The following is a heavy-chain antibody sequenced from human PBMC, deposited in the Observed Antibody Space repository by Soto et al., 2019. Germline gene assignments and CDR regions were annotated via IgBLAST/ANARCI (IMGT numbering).Heavy chain of an antibody. CDR2: INPNSGGT. V-gene: IGHV1-2*04. D-gene: IGHD6-13*01. CDR3: ARSKAAGTGTWYYYCMDV. J-gene: IGHJ6*03. CDR1: GYTFAGYY. Sequence: ASVKVSCKASGYTFAGYYMHWVRQAPGQGLEWMGWINPNSGGTNYAQKFQGWVTMTRDTSISTAYMELSRLRSDDTAVYYCARSKAAGTGTWYYYCMDVWGKGTTVTVSS.